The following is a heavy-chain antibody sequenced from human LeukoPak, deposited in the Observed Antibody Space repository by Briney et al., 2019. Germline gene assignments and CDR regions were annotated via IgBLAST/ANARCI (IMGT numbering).Heavy chain of an antibody. CDR1: GFTVSSNY. D-gene: IGHD3-9*01. J-gene: IGHJ4*02. CDR2: IYSGGST. Sequence: GGSLRLSCAASGFTVSSNYISWVRQAPGKGLEWVSVIYSGGSTYYADSVKGRFTISRDNSKNTLYLQMNSLRAEDTAVYYCARDEYDILTGYPGDYWRQGTLVTVSS. V-gene: IGHV3-66*01. CDR3: ARDEYDILTGYPGDY.